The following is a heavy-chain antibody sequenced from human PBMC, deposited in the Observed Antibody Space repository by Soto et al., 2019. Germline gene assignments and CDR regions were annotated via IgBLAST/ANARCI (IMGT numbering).Heavy chain of an antibody. Sequence: QVQLQESGPGLVKPSQTLSLTCTVSGGSISSGGYYWSWIRQHPGKGLEWIGYIYYSGSTYYNPSLKSRVTRSVDTSKNQFSLKLSSVTAADTAVYYCARVTTVTATDNFDYWGQGTLVTVSS. CDR1: GGSISSGGYY. V-gene: IGHV4-31*03. D-gene: IGHD4-17*01. CDR2: IYYSGST. J-gene: IGHJ4*02. CDR3: ARVTTVTATDNFDY.